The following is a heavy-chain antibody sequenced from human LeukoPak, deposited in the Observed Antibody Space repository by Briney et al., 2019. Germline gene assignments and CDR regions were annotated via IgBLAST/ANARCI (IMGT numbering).Heavy chain of an antibody. CDR3: ARARDSSPAIIDY. CDR1: GFTFSSYA. D-gene: IGHD5-18*01. Sequence: GGSLRLSCAASGFTFSSYAMSWVSQAPGKGLEWVSSISASGGSTYYADAVKGRFTTTKNNAKNPLYLQMNSLRAEDTAVYYCARARDSSPAIIDYWGQGTLVTVSS. CDR2: ISASGGST. V-gene: IGHV3-23*01. J-gene: IGHJ4*02.